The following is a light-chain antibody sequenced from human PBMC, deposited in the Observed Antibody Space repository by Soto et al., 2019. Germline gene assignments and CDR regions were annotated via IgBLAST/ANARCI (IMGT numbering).Light chain of an antibody. V-gene: IGLV1-40*01. CDR1: SSNIGAGYD. CDR3: QSYDNSLSGSGV. CDR2: GNS. Sequence: QPVLTQPPSVSGAPGQRVTISCTGSSSNIGAGYDVHWYQQLPGTAPKLLIHGNSNRPSGVPDRFSGSKSGTSASLAITGLQAEDEADYYCQSYDNSLSGSGVFGGGTKLTVL. J-gene: IGLJ2*01.